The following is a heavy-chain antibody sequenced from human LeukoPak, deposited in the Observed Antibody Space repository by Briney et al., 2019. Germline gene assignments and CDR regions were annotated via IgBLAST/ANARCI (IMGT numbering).Heavy chain of an antibody. CDR2: IRSDGSNK. J-gene: IGHJ4*02. Sequence: GGSLRLSCAASGFTFSSYAMHWVRQAPGKGLEWVAFIRSDGSNKSYADSVKGRFTISRDNSKNTLYLQMNSLRAEDTAVYYCAKEGRYGDYFDYWGQGTLVTVSS. CDR3: AKEGRYGDYFDY. V-gene: IGHV3-30*02. D-gene: IGHD4/OR15-4a*01. CDR1: GFTFSSYA.